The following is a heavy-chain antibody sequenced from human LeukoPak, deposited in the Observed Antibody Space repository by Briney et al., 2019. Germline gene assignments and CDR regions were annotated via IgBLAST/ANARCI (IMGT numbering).Heavy chain of an antibody. CDR3: AKEYCSNSVCHSLDY. Sequence: GGSLILSCAASGFTFSSSGMHWVRQAPGKGLEWVAVISYDGSNKYYADSLKGRFTFSRDNSKNTLYLQMNSLRAEDTAVYYCAKEYCSNSVCHSLDYWGQGTLVTVSS. CDR2: ISYDGSNK. D-gene: IGHD2-8*01. CDR1: GFTFSSSG. J-gene: IGHJ4*02. V-gene: IGHV3-30*18.